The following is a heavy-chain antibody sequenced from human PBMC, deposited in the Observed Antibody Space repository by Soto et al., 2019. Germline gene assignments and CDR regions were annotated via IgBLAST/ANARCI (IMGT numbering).Heavy chain of an antibody. CDR3: ARDYYYGSGNYYRADYYHYGMDV. V-gene: IGHV3-53*01. CDR1: GFTVTSYY. Sequence: GGSLRLSCAASGFTVTSYYMSWVRQAPGKGLEWVSLIYTGGNTNYADSVKGRFTISRDNSKDTLYLQMNSLRAEDTAVYYCARDYYYGSGNYYRADYYHYGMDVWGQGTTVTVSS. CDR2: IYTGGNT. D-gene: IGHD3-10*01. J-gene: IGHJ6*02.